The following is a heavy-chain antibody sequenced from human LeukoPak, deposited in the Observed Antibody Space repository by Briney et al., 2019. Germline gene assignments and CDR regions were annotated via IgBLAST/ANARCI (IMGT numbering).Heavy chain of an antibody. V-gene: IGHV3-33*06. CDR1: GFTFSSYG. J-gene: IGHJ4*02. Sequence: GGSLRLSCAASGFTFSSYGMHWVRQAPGKGLEWVAVIWYGGSNKYYADSVKGRFTISRDNSKNTLYLQMNSLRAEVTAVYYCAKEFGGSGSYVFDYWGQGTLVTVSS. CDR2: IWYGGSNK. D-gene: IGHD3-10*01. CDR3: AKEFGGSGSYVFDY.